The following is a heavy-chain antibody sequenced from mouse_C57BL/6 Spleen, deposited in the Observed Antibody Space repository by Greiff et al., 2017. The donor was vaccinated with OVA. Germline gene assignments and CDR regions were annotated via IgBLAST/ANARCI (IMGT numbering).Heavy chain of an antibody. J-gene: IGHJ3*01. CDR1: GFTFTDYY. CDR3: ARYDGSWFAY. V-gene: IGHV7-3*01. Sequence: EVKLVESGGGLVQPGGSLSLSCAASGFTFTDYYMSWVRQPPGKALEWLGFIRNKANGYTTEYSASVKGRFTISRDNSQSILYLQMNALRAEDSATYYCARYDGSWFAYWGQGTLVTVSA. D-gene: IGHD2-3*01. CDR2: IRNKANGYTT.